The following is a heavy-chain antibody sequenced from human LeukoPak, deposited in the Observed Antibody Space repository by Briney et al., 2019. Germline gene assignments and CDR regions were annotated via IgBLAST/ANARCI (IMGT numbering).Heavy chain of an antibody. J-gene: IGHJ4*02. V-gene: IGHV3-66*01. D-gene: IGHD6-13*01. Sequence: GGSLRLSCVVSGFSFSTNYMGWVRQAPGKGLEWVSVLYGGGTTYYADSVKGRFTISKDNSKNTLYFQMNSLRAEDTAVYYCARGLGCSIGSCYFDSWGQGALVTVSP. CDR1: GFSFSTNY. CDR2: LYGGGTT. CDR3: ARGLGCSIGSCYFDS.